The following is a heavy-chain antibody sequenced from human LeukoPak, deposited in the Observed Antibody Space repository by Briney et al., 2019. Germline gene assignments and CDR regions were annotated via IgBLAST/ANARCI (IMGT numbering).Heavy chain of an antibody. J-gene: IGHJ4*02. CDR1: GGSISSYF. V-gene: IGHV4-59*01. Sequence: AAETLSLTCTVSGGSISSYFWSWVRQPPGKGLEWIGYIYYDGNTNYNTSLKSRVTISVGTSKNQFSLKLSSVTAADTAVYFCARTSDPGYFDYWGQGTLVTVSS. CDR3: ARTSDPGYFDY. CDR2: IYYDGNT.